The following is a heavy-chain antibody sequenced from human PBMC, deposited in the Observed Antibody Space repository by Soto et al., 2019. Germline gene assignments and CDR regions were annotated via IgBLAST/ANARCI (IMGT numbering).Heavy chain of an antibody. CDR3: ATKDSNWTPPFDS. Sequence: QVQLVESGGGVVQPGRSTRLSCAASGFTFSSYGMHWFRQSPGKGLEWVALIWYDGSNKYYADSVKGRFPISRDNSKNTLYLQMNSLRAEDTAVYYCATKDSNWTPPFDSWGQGTMVTVSS. J-gene: IGHJ3*02. D-gene: IGHD1-20*01. CDR2: IWYDGSNK. CDR1: GFTFSSYG. V-gene: IGHV3-33*08.